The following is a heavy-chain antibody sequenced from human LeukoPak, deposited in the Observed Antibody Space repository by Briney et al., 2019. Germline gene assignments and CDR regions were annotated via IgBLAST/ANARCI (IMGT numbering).Heavy chain of an antibody. V-gene: IGHV3-7*01. Sequence: PGGSLRLSCAASGFTFSSYWMSWVRQAPGKGLEWVANINQDESETYYVDSLKGRFTISRDNAKNSLYLQVNSLRAEDTAVYYCARDSDYGDYGWGAFFDYWGQGTLVTVSS. CDR2: INQDESET. CDR1: GFTFSSYW. CDR3: ARDSDYGDYGWGAFFDY. D-gene: IGHD4-17*01. J-gene: IGHJ4*02.